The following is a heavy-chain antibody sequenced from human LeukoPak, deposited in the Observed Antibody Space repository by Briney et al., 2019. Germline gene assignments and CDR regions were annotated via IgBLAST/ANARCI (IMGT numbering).Heavy chain of an antibody. J-gene: IGHJ4*02. CDR1: GVTVSSNY. D-gene: IGHD1-1*01. CDR2: INWNGGST. Sequence: GGSLRLSCAASGVTVSSNYMSWVRQAPGKGLEWVSGINWNGGSTGYADSVKGRFTISRDNAKNSLYLQMNSLRVEDTALYYCARVQRELMWYYFDYWGQGTLVTVSS. V-gene: IGHV3-20*04. CDR3: ARVQRELMWYYFDY.